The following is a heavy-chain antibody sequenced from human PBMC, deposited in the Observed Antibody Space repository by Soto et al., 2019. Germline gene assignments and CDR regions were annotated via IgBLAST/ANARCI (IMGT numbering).Heavy chain of an antibody. CDR2: ISSSSSYT. Sequence: QVQLVESGGGLVKPGGSLRLSCAASGFTFSDYYMSWIRQAPGKGLEWVSYISSSSSYTNYADSVKGRFTITRDNAKNSLYLQMNSLRAEDTAVYYCARVDPLWLRGSDYWGQGTLVTVSS. D-gene: IGHD5-18*01. J-gene: IGHJ4*02. CDR1: GFTFSDYY. CDR3: ARVDPLWLRGSDY. V-gene: IGHV3-11*05.